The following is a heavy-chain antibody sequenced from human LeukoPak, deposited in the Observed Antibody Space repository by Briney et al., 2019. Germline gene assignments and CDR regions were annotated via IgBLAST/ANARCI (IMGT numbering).Heavy chain of an antibody. V-gene: IGHV3-48*03. Sequence: GGSLRLSCAASGFTFSSYEMNWVRQAPGKGLEWVSYISSSGSTIYYADPVKGRFTISRDNAKNSLYLQMNSLRAEDTAVYYCARVVSERLQFSKKSDYWGQGTLVTVSS. J-gene: IGHJ4*02. CDR3: ARVVSERLQFSKKSDY. D-gene: IGHD5-24*01. CDR1: GFTFSSYE. CDR2: ISSSGSTI.